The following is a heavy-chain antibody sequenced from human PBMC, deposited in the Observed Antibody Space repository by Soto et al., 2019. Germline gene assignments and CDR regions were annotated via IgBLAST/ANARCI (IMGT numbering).Heavy chain of an antibody. V-gene: IGHV3-23*01. J-gene: IGHJ4*02. CDR1: GFTFSIYG. CDR2: ISDTGGDS. Sequence: PGGSLRLSCAASGFTFSIYGMSWVRQAPGKGLEWVASISDTGGDSYYADSMDGRFTISRDNSKNTLYLQINSLRAEDTAVYYCVRDLYRSATMPCLDHWGQGTLVTVPQ. CDR3: VRDLYRSATMPCLDH. D-gene: IGHD1-1*01.